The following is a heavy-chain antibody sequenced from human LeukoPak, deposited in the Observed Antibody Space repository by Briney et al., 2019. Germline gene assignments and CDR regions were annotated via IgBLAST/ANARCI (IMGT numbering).Heavy chain of an antibody. D-gene: IGHD4-23*01. J-gene: IGHJ4*02. CDR3: ANDRVFTYGGRHPNYFDY. CDR1: GFTSSSYG. CDR2: ISGSGGST. V-gene: IGHV3-23*01. Sequence: GGSLRLSCAPSGFTSSSYGMSWVPQAPGKGLEWGSAISGSGGSTYYADSVKGRFTISRDNSKNTLYLQMNSLRAEDTTAYYCANDRVFTYGGRHPNYFDYWGQGTMVTVSS.